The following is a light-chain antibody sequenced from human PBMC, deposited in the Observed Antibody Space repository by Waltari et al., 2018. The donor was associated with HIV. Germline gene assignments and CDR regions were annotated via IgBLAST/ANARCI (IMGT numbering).Light chain of an antibody. CDR3: QAWDDSTAV. CDR2: QDG. V-gene: IGLV3-1*01. Sequence: SYELTQPPSVSVSPGQTASITCSGDKLDKKYIYWYQQRPGQSPIMVIYQDGERPSGIPERFSGSNSANTATLTISGTQAMDEADYYCQAWDDSTAVFGGGTKLTVL. CDR1: KLDKKY. J-gene: IGLJ2*01.